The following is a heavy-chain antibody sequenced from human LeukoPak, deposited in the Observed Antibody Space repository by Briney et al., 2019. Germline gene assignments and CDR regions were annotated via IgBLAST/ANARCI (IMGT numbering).Heavy chain of an antibody. D-gene: IGHD1-26*01. Sequence: GGSLRLSCAASGFTFSSSAMSWVRQAPGKGLEWVSAISGSGGSTFYADSVKGRFTISRDNSKNTLYLQMNSLRAEDTAVYYCAKVGKVGPARGTFNIGGQETMVTVSS. V-gene: IGHV3-23*01. CDR1: GFTFSSSA. J-gene: IGHJ3*02. CDR2: ISGSGGST. CDR3: AKVGKVGPARGTFNI.